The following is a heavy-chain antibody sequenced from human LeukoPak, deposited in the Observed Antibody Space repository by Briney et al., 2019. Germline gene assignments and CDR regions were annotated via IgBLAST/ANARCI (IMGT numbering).Heavy chain of an antibody. J-gene: IGHJ5*02. D-gene: IGHD2-2*01. CDR1: GDSVSSNSAA. CDR3: ARVLAVVPAAIPWFDP. V-gene: IGHV6-1*01. CDR2: TYYRSKWYN. Sequence: SQTLSLTCAISGDSVSSNSAAWNWIRQSPSRGLEWLGRTYYRSKWYNDYAVSVKSRITINPDTSKNQFSLKLSSVTAADTAVYYCARVLAVVPAAIPWFDPWGQGTLVTVSS.